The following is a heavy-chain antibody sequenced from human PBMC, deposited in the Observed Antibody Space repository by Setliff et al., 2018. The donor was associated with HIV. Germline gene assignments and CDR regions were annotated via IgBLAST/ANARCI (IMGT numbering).Heavy chain of an antibody. CDR1: GGSISTYH. CDR3: ARLSDTAMASFDS. CDR2: IYKSGST. Sequence: LSLTCSVSGGSISTYHWSWIRQPPGKGLEWIGYIYKSGSTNYSPSLKSRVTISPGTSKNQFSLKLTSVTAADTAVYYCARLSDTAMASFDSWGPGALVTVSS. J-gene: IGHJ4*02. D-gene: IGHD5-18*01. V-gene: IGHV4-59*08.